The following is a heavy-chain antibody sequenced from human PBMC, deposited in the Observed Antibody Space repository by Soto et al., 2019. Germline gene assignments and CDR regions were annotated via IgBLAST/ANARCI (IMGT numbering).Heavy chain of an antibody. J-gene: IGHJ6*03. CDR2: ISGSGGST. V-gene: IGHV3-23*01. D-gene: IGHD2-15*01. Sequence: ESGGGLVQPGGSLRLSCAASGFTFSSYAMSWVRQAPGKGLEWVSAISGSGGSTYYADSVKGRFTISRDNSKNTLYLQMNSLRAEDTAVYYCAKGTVVVAASGYYYMDVWGKGTTVTVSS. CDR3: AKGTVVVAASGYYYMDV. CDR1: GFTFSSYA.